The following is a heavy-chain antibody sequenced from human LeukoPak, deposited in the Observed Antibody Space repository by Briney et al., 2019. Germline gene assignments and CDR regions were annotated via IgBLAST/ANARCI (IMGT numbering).Heavy chain of an antibody. D-gene: IGHD3-22*01. CDR3: AKEMYYYDSSGLDFDL. CDR1: GFTFSSYG. CDR2: IWYDGSNK. V-gene: IGHV3-33*06. J-gene: IGHJ2*01. Sequence: GRSLRLSCAASGFTFSSYGMHWVRQAPGKGLEWVAVIWYDGSNKYYADSVKGRFTISRDNSKNTLYLQMNSLRAEDTAVYYCAKEMYYYDSSGLDFDLWGRGTLVTVS.